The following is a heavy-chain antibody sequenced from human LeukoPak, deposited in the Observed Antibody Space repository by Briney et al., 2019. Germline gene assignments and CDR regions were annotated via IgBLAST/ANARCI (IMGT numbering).Heavy chain of an antibody. Sequence: QASETLSLTCSVSGGSISSSRHFWGWIRQPPGKGLEWVSVIYSGGSTYYADSVKGRFTIYRDNSKNTLYLQMNRLRAEDTAVYYCARDGSLQVYTGPLTSYYYYGMDVWGQGTTVTVSS. CDR1: GGSISSSRHF. D-gene: IGHD1-26*01. V-gene: IGHV3-53*01. J-gene: IGHJ6*02. CDR3: ARDGSLQVYTGPLTSYYYYGMDV. CDR2: IYSGGST.